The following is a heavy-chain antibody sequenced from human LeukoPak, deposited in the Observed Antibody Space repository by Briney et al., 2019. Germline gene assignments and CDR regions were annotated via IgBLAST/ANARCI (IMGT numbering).Heavy chain of an antibody. CDR3: TPGGKDYVH. Sequence: GGSLRPSCAASGFSFSNTWMNWVRQAPGKGLEWVGRVKSKSDGGTADYAAPVKGRSTISRDDSKSTLYVQMSSLKIEDTALYYCTPGGKDYVHWGQGTLVTVSS. V-gene: IGHV3-15*07. CDR1: GFSFSNTW. J-gene: IGHJ4*02. D-gene: IGHD4-17*01. CDR2: VKSKSDGGTA.